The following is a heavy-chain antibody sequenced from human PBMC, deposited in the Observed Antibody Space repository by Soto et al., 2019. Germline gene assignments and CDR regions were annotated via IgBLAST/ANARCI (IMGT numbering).Heavy chain of an antibody. CDR1: GFTFDDYA. D-gene: IGHD6-19*01. J-gene: IGHJ4*02. V-gene: IGHV3-9*01. CDR3: AKYPIPASSGFFDY. Sequence: GGSLRLSCAASGFTFDDYAMHWVRQAPGKGLEWVSGISWNSGSIGYADSVKGRFTISRDNAKNSLYLQMNSLRAEDTALYYCAKYPIPASSGFFDYWGQGTLVTVSS. CDR2: ISWNSGSI.